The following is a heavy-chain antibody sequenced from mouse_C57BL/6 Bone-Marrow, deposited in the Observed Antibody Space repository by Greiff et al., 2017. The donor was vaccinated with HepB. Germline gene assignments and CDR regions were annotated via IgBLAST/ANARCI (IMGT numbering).Heavy chain of an antibody. CDR1: GFTFTDYY. V-gene: IGHV7-3*01. J-gene: IGHJ1*03. CDR2: IRNKANGYTT. D-gene: IGHD1-1*01. Sequence: EVKLVESGGGLVQPGGSLSLSCAASGFTFTDYYMSWVRQPPGKALEWLGFIRNKANGYTTEYSASVKGRFTISRDNSQSILYLQMNALRAEDSATYYCASYYYGSSYGYWYFDVWGTGTTVTVSS. CDR3: ASYYYGSSYGYWYFDV.